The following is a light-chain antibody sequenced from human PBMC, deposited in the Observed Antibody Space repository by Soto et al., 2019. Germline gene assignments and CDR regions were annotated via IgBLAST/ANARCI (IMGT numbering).Light chain of an antibody. V-gene: IGLV1-44*01. CDR1: DSSIGTNT. CDR2: ANN. Sequence: QSVLTQPPSASGTPGQRVSISCSGSDSSIGTNTVNWYRQLPGTAPKLLIYANNQRPSGVPDRFSGSKSGTSASLAISGLQSEDEAEYYCAAWDGSLNNVLFGGGTKLTVL. J-gene: IGLJ2*01. CDR3: AAWDGSLNNVL.